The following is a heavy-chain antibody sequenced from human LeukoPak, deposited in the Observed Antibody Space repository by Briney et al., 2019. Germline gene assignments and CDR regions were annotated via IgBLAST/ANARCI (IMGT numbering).Heavy chain of an antibody. V-gene: IGHV3-48*03. J-gene: IGHJ4*02. CDR2: ISSSGSTI. Sequence: PGGSLRFSCAASGFTFSSYEMNWVRQAPGKGLEWVSYISSSGSTIYYADSVKGRFTISRDNARNSLYLQMNSLRAEDTAVYYCARDRFRRFDYWGQGTLVTVSS. CDR1: GFTFSSYE. CDR3: ARDRFRRFDY. D-gene: IGHD3-16*01.